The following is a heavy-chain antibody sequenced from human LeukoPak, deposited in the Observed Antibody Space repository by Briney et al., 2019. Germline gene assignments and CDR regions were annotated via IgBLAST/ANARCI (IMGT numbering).Heavy chain of an antibody. D-gene: IGHD3-10*01. V-gene: IGHV1-18*01. J-gene: IGHJ6*02. Sequence: GASVKVSCKASGYTFTSYGISWVRQAPGQGLEWMGWISAYNGNTNYAQKLQGRVTMTTDTSTSTAYMELRSLRSDDTAVYYCARDPPYYYGSGSYSAYYYYGMDVWGQGTTVTVSS. CDR1: GYTFTSYG. CDR3: ARDPPYYYGSGSYSAYYYYGMDV. CDR2: ISAYNGNT.